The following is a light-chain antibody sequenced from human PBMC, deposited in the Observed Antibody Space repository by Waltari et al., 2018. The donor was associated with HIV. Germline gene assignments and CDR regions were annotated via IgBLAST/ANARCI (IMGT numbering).Light chain of an antibody. CDR3: AAWDDSLNGWV. V-gene: IGLV1-44*01. CDR2: SNS. Sequence: QSVLTQPPSASGTPGQRVTISCSGSSSNIGSNIVNWYQQLPGTAPKLLIYSNSHRPSGVPYRFAGSKSGTSASLAISGLQSEDEADYYCAAWDDSLNGWVVGGGTKLTVL. J-gene: IGLJ3*02. CDR1: SSNIGSNI.